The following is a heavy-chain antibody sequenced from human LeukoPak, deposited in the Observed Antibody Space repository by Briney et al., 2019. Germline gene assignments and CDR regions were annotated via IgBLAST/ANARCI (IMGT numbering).Heavy chain of an antibody. V-gene: IGHV3-74*01. D-gene: IGHD6-6*01. J-gene: IGHJ6*03. CDR1: GFTFSSYW. Sequence: PGGSLGLSCAASGFTFSSYWMHWVRQAPGKGLVWVSRINNDGSSTSYADSVKGRFTISRDNAKNTLYLQMNSLRAEDTAVYYCARGGSSSHMVVWGKGTTVTVSS. CDR3: ARGGSSSHMVV. CDR2: INNDGSST.